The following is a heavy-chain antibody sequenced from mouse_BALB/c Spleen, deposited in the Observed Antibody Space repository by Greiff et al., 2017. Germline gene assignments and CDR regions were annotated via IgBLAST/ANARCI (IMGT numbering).Heavy chain of an antibody. D-gene: IGHD2-10*02. CDR1: GFSLTSYG. CDR2: IWAGGST. CDR3: ARGGYGNYVNAMDY. J-gene: IGHJ4*01. V-gene: IGHV2-9*02. Sequence: VKLVESGPGLVAPSQSLSITCTVSGFSLTSYGVHWVRQPPGKGLEWLGVIWAGGSTNYNSALMSRLSISKDNSKSQVFLKMNSLQTDDTAMYYCARGGYGNYVNAMDYWGQGTSVTVSS.